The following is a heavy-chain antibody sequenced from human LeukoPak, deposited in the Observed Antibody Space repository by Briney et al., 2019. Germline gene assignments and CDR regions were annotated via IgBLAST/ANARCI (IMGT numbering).Heavy chain of an antibody. V-gene: IGHV4-59*01. D-gene: IGHD6-13*01. CDR3: ARVARAAGLDS. Sequence: SETLSLTCTVSGGSIANYYWSWIRQPPGKGLEWIAYIYYNGNADYNPSLKSRVTISVDTSKNQFSLKLSSVTAADTAMYYCARVARAAGLDSWGQGTPVTASS. CDR1: GGSIANYY. CDR2: IYYNGNA. J-gene: IGHJ4*02.